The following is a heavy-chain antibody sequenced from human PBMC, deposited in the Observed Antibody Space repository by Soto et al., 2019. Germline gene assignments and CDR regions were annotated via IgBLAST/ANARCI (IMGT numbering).Heavy chain of an antibody. CDR3: ARGGSYDNSWGKLSHYGLDV. CDR1: GYTFIRYG. J-gene: IGHJ6*02. Sequence: QVQLAQSANEVKKPGASVRVSCKAAGYTFIRYGIAWVRQAPGQGLEWMGWISPYNDYTVYAQKFQGRVSMTADTSTRTVYMNLRGLKSDDTAVYYWARGGSYDNSWGKLSHYGLDVWGQGTSVSVSS. CDR2: ISPYNDYT. D-gene: IGHD3-16*01. V-gene: IGHV1-18*01.